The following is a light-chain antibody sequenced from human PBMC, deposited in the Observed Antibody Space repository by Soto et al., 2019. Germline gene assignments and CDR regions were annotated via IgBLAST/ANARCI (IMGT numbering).Light chain of an antibody. CDR3: QHYSSSPTT. J-gene: IGKJ1*01. Sequence: EIVVKQSPATLSVYPGESATLFCRASQSIANYLGWYQQKPGQPPRLLIYAASNRATGIPDRFSGSGSGTDFTLTIRRLEPEDFAVYYCQHYSSSPTTFGQGTKVDIK. V-gene: IGKV3-20*01. CDR1: QSIANY. CDR2: AAS.